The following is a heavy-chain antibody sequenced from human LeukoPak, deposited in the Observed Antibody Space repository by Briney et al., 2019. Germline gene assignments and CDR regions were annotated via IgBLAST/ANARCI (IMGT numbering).Heavy chain of an antibody. D-gene: IGHD3-22*01. CDR3: AREARSSYYYDSSGYYLDY. Sequence: GGSLRLSCAASGFTFSSYSMNWVRQAPGKGLEWFSSISSSSSYIYYADSVKGRFTISRDNAKNSLYLQMNSLRAEDTAVYYCAREARSSYYYDSSGYYLDYWGQGTLVTVSS. V-gene: IGHV3-21*01. J-gene: IGHJ4*02. CDR1: GFTFSSYS. CDR2: ISSSSSYI.